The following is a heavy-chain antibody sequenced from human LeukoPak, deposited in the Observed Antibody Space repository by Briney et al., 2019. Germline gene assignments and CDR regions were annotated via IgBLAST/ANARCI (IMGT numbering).Heavy chain of an antibody. J-gene: IGHJ6*03. CDR2: IKQDGSEK. CDR3: ARGWMTYYYDSSGSGPMDV. D-gene: IGHD3-22*01. Sequence: GGSLRLSCAASGFTFSSYWMSWVRQAPGKGLEWVANIKQDGSEKYYVDSVKGRFTISRDNAKNSLYLQMNSLRAEDTAVYYCARGWMTYYYDSSGSGPMDVWGKGTTVTVSS. V-gene: IGHV3-7*01. CDR1: GFTFSSYW.